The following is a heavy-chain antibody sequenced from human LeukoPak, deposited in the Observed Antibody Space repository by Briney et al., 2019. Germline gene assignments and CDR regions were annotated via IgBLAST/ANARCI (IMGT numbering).Heavy chain of an antibody. D-gene: IGHD2-15*01. Sequence: SETLSLTCAVYGGSFSGYYWSWIRQPPGKGLEWIGEINHSGSTNYNPSLKSRVTISVDTSKNQFSLKLSSVTAADTAVYYCARDLVSRDIVVVVAARKAFDIWGQGTMVTVSS. V-gene: IGHV4-34*01. CDR1: GGSFSGYY. CDR3: ARDLVSRDIVVVVAARKAFDI. J-gene: IGHJ3*02. CDR2: INHSGST.